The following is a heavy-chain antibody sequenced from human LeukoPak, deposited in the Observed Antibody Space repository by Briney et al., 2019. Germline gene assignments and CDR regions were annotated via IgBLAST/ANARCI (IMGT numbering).Heavy chain of an antibody. CDR3: AREGSSHGDAFDI. CDR2: ISYDGSNK. Sequence: GGSLRLSCAASGFTFSSYAMHWVRQAPGKGLEWVAVISYDGSNKYYADSVKGRFTISRDNSKNTLYLQMNSLRAEDTAVYYCAREGSSHGDAFDIWGRGTMVTVSS. J-gene: IGHJ3*02. D-gene: IGHD6-13*01. V-gene: IGHV3-30-3*01. CDR1: GFTFSSYA.